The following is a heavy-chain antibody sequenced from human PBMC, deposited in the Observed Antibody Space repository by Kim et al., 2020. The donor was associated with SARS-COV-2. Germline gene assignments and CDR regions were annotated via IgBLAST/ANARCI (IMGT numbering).Heavy chain of an antibody. V-gene: IGHV3-33*01. Sequence: GGSLRLSCAASGFTFSSYGMHWVRQAPGKGLEWVAVIWYDGSNTYYADSVKGRFTISRDNSKNTLYLQMNSLRAEDTAVYYCARDFGVDSGGHGDYWGQGTPVTGSS. CDR1: GFTFSSYG. CDR3: ARDFGVDSGGHGDY. D-gene: IGHD1-26*01. CDR2: IWYDGSNT. J-gene: IGHJ4*02.